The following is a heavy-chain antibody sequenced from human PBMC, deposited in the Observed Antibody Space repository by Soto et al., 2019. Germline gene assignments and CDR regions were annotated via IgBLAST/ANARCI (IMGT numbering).Heavy chain of an antibody. Sequence: ASVTVSCKASGYTFTSSAMHWVRQAPGQRLEWMGWINAGNGNTKYSQKFQGRVTITRDTSASTAYMELSSLRSEDTAVYYCARGSGYYYWDDYWGQGTLVTVSS. V-gene: IGHV1-3*01. CDR1: GYTFTSSA. J-gene: IGHJ4*02. CDR2: INAGNGNT. CDR3: ARGSGYYYWDDY. D-gene: IGHD3-22*01.